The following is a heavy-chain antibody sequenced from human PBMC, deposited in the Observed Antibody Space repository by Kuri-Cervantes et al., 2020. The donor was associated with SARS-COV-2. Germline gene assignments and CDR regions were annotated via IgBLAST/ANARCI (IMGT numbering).Heavy chain of an antibody. CDR2: INPNSGGT. CDR3: ARGRRITISGRVYYYYYMDV. D-gene: IGHD3-3*01. Sequence: ASVKVSCKASGYTFTGYYMHWVRQAPGQGLEWMGWINPNSGGTNYAQKFQGRVTMTRDTSISTAYMELSSLRSEDTAVYYCARGRRITISGRVYYYYYMDVWGKGTTVTVSS. J-gene: IGHJ6*03. V-gene: IGHV1-2*02. CDR1: GYTFTGYY.